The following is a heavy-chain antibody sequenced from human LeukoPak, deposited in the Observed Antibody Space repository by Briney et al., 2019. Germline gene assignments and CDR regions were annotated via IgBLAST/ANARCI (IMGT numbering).Heavy chain of an antibody. V-gene: IGHV4-4*07. CDR3: ARSYYDILTDYHPYYFDY. J-gene: IGHJ4*02. Sequence: PSETLSLTCTVSGGSISSYYWSWIRQPAGKGLEWIGRIYTSGSTNYNPSLKSRVTMSVDTSKNQFSLKLSSVTAADTAVYYCARSYYDILTDYHPYYFDYWGQGTLVTVSS. CDR1: GGSISSYY. CDR2: IYTSGST. D-gene: IGHD3-9*01.